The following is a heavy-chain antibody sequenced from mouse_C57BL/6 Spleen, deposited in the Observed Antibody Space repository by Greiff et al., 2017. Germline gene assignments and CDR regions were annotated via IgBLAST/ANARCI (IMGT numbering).Heavy chain of an antibody. CDR2: ISYSGST. J-gene: IGHJ2*01. CDR3: ARGGLGDYFDY. Sequence: VQLKESGPGMVKPSQSLSLTCTVTGYSITSGYDWHWIRHFPGNKLEWMGYISYSGSTNYNPSLKSRISITHDTSKNHFFLKLNSVTTEDTATYYCARGGLGDYFDYWGQGTTLTVSS. V-gene: IGHV3-1*01. D-gene: IGHD4-1*01. CDR1: GYSITSGYD.